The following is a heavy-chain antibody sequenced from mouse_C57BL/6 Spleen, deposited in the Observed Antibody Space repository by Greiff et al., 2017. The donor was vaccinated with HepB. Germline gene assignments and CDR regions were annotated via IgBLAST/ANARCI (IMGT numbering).Heavy chain of an antibody. Sequence: EVKLQESGGGLVKPGGSLKLSCAASGFTFSDYGMHWVRQAPEKGLEWVAYISSGSSTIYYADTVKGRFTISRDNAKNTLFLQMTSLRSEDTAMYYCARTYDYDGGFAYWGQGTLVTVSA. CDR3: ARTYDYDGGFAY. J-gene: IGHJ3*01. CDR2: ISSGSSTI. V-gene: IGHV5-17*01. D-gene: IGHD2-4*01. CDR1: GFTFSDYG.